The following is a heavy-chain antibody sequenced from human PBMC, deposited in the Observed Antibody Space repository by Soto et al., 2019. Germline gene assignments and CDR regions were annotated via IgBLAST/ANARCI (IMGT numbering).Heavy chain of an antibody. J-gene: IGHJ6*02. V-gene: IGHV1-69*14. D-gene: IGHD6-19*01. CDR2: IVPIFGTT. CDR1: GGTFSNYA. Sequence: QVQLVQSGAEVKKPGSSVKVSCKVSGGTFSNYAIDWVRLAPGHGLEWMGGIVPIFGTTYYTQKFHGRAILSPANSTTTAYLEMSSLRSEDTAIYYCARVEAVAGLYNYHGLDVWGQGTAVTVSS. CDR3: ARVEAVAGLYNYHGLDV.